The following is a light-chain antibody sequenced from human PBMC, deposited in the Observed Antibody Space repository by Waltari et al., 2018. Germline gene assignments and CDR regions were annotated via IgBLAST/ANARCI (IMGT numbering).Light chain of an antibody. J-gene: IGKJ1*01. CDR3: QEYQTWLRGT. CDR2: GAS. V-gene: IGKV3-15*01. Sequence: EIVMTQSPATLSVSPGDRATLSCRASQSVKSNLAWYQQRPGQTPRLLIYGASSRARGVPARFSGSGSGTDFNLTISSLQSEDFAVYYCQEYQTWLRGTFGQGTKVDIK. CDR1: QSVKSN.